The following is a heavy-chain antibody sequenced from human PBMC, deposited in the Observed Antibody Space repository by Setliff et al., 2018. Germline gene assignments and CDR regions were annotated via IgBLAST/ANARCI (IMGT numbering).Heavy chain of an antibody. CDR1: GGSISSRTYY. CDR2: INHSGSS. J-gene: IGHJ4*02. CDR3: ARGGTYRYFDY. V-gene: IGHV4-61*10. Sequence: PSETLSLTCTVSGGSISSRTYYWSWIRQPAGKGLEWIGEINHSGSSNYNPSLKSRVTISIDTSNNQFSLKVTSVTAADTAVYYCARGGTYRYFDYWGQGTLVTDSS.